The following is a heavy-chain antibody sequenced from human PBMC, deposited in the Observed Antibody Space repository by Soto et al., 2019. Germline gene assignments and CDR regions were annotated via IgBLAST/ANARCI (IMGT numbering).Heavy chain of an antibody. CDR3: ASGHDAYKVRY. CDR1: GGSISSGGTGSY. Sequence: QVQLQESGPGLVKPSQTLSLTCTVSGGSISSGGTGSYWTWIRQLPGKGLEWIGYIYYTGNPYYNPSLKSRPTISIGTSENQFSLKLTSVTAADTAVYFCASGHDAYKVRYWGQGTLVTVSS. D-gene: IGHD1-1*01. V-gene: IGHV4-31*03. J-gene: IGHJ4*02. CDR2: IYYTGNP.